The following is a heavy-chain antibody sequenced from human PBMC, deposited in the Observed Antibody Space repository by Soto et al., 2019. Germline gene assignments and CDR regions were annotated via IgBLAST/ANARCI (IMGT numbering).Heavy chain of an antibody. CDR1: GGSISSGGYY. V-gene: IGHV4-31*03. Sequence: QVQLQESGPGLVKPSQTLSLTCTVSGGSISSGGYYWSWIRHHPGKGLEWIGYIYYSGSTYYNPSLKRRVTISVDTSKNQFSLKLSSVTAADTAVYYCARGRGTVTTVTTHLDYWGQGTLVTVSS. J-gene: IGHJ4*02. CDR3: ARGRGTVTTVTTHLDY. D-gene: IGHD4-17*01. CDR2: IYYSGST.